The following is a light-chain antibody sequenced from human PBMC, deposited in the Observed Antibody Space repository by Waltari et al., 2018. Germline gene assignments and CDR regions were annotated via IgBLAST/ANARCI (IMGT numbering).Light chain of an antibody. CDR1: SSDLGAYHY. Sequence: QSALTQPASVSGSPGQSITISCTGTSSDLGAYHYVSWYQQFPGKAPKLIIYDASKRPAGVSNRFAGSKSGDSASLTSSGLQVDDEAYYHGASYTSGSTHVAFGGGTQVTVL. CDR2: DAS. CDR3: ASYTSGSTHVA. J-gene: IGLJ2*01. V-gene: IGLV2-14*01.